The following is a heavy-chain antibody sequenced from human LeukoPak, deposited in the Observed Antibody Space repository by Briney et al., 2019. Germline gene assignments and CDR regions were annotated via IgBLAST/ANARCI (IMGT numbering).Heavy chain of an antibody. CDR3: ASVRSSGWWRFDY. Sequence: GRSLRLSCAASGFTFSTYAMHWVRQAPDNGLEWVAVIRNDGSDKYYADSVKGRFTISRDNSKNTVYLQMNSLRAEDTAVYYCASVRSSGWWRFDYWGQGTLVTVSS. D-gene: IGHD6-19*01. CDR1: GFTFSTYA. J-gene: IGHJ4*02. V-gene: IGHV3-33*01. CDR2: IRNDGSDK.